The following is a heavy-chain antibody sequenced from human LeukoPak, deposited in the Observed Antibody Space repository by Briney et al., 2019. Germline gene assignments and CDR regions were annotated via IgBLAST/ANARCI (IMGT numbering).Heavy chain of an antibody. CDR1: GGSVSNGGYY. D-gene: IGHD2-2*01. CDR3: ASGGVVPAALPFY. Sequence: SETLSLTCTVSGGSVSNGGYYWSWIRQPPGKGLEWIGYIYHSGSTYYNPSLKSRVTISVDRSKNQFSLKLSSVTAADTAVYYCASGGVVPAALPFYWGQGTLVTASS. V-gene: IGHV4-30-2*01. CDR2: IYHSGST. J-gene: IGHJ4*02.